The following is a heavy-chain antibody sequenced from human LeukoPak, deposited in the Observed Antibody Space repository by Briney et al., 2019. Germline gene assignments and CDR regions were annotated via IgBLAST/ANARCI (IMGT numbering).Heavy chain of an antibody. J-gene: IGHJ4*02. CDR3: VRDVGAVRGEVYFDY. D-gene: IGHD3-10*01. Sequence: PEGSLRLSCAASGFTVSSNYMSWVRQAPGKGLEWVSSITGSGPYMLYADSVKHRFTISRDNTKNLLYLEMNSLRAEDTAMYFCVRDVGAVRGEVYFDYWGQGTLVTVSS. CDR1: GFTVSSNY. V-gene: IGHV3-21*06. CDR2: ITGSGPYM.